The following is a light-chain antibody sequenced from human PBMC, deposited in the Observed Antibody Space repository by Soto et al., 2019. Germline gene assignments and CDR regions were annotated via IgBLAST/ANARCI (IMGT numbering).Light chain of an antibody. CDR2: GAS. CDR1: QSVSSTY. V-gene: IGKV3-20*01. J-gene: IGKJ5*01. CDR3: QQYGSSPPVT. Sequence: EIVLTQSPGTLSLSPGERATLSCRASQSVSSTYLAWYQQRPGQAPRLLIYGASGRATGIPDRFSGSGSGTDFTLTISRLEPEDFALYYCQQYGSSPPVTFGQVTRLEIK.